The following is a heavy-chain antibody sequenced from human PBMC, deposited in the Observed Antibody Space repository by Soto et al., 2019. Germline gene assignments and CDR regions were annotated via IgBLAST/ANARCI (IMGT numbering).Heavy chain of an antibody. V-gene: IGHV3-21*01. CDR1: GFTFSGYS. Sequence: GESLRLSCAASGFTFSGYSMNWVRQAPGKGLEWVSSISSSSNYIYYADSVKGRFTISRDNAKNSLYLQMNSLRAEDTAVYYCAGLMTTVVSNWFDPWGQGTLVTVSS. CDR3: AGLMTTVVSNWFDP. CDR2: ISSSSNYI. D-gene: IGHD4-17*01. J-gene: IGHJ5*02.